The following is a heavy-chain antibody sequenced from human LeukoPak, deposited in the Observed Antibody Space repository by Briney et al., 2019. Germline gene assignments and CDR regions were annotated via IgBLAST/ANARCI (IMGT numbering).Heavy chain of an antibody. V-gene: IGHV1-2*02. CDR1: GYTFTSYY. CDR3: ARGGRGGYSYEDYYYYYYMDV. D-gene: IGHD5-18*01. Sequence: GASVKVSCKASGYTFTSYYMHWVRQAPGQGLEWMGWINPNSGGTNYAQKFQGRVTMTRDTSISTAYMELSRLRSDDTAVYYCARGGRGGYSYEDYYYYYYMDVWGKGTTVTVSS. J-gene: IGHJ6*03. CDR2: INPNSGGT.